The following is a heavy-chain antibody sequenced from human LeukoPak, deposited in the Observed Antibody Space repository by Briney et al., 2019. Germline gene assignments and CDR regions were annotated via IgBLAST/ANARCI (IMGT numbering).Heavy chain of an antibody. D-gene: IGHD3-9*01. CDR1: GFTFSSYG. CDR2: IWYDGSNK. CDR3: ARDALRYFDWLAGSWYYYYGMDV. J-gene: IGHJ6*02. Sequence: GGSLRVSCAASGFTFSSYGMHWVRQAPGKGLEWVAVIWYDGSNKYYADSVKGRFTISRDNSKNTLYLQMNSLRAEDTAVYYCARDALRYFDWLAGSWYYYYGMDVWGQGTTVTVSS. V-gene: IGHV3-33*01.